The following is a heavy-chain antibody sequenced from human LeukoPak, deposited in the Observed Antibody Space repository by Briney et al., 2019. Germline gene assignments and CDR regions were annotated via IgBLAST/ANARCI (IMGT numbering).Heavy chain of an antibody. CDR2: ISGSGGST. J-gene: IGHJ4*02. CDR3: AKGYSYGPSKYYFDY. CDR1: GFTFRSYA. D-gene: IGHD5-18*01. V-gene: IGHV3-23*01. Sequence: GGSLRLSCAASGFTFRSYAMSGVREAPGKGLEWVSAISGSGGSTYYADSVKGRFTISGDNSKNTLYLQMNSLRAEDTAVYYCAKGYSYGPSKYYFDYWGQGTLVTVSS.